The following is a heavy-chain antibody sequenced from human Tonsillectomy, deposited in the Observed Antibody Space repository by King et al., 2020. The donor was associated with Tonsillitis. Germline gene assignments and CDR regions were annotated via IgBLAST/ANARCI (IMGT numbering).Heavy chain of an antibody. V-gene: IGHV4-59*01. CDR1: GGSISSYY. Sequence: QLQESGPGLVKPSGTLSLTCTVSGGSISSYYWSWIRQPPGKGLEWIGYIYYSGSTNYNPSLKSRVTISVDTSKNQFSLKLSSVTAADTAVYYCARGVTRLFDYWGQGTLVTVSS. CDR3: ARGVTRLFDY. CDR2: IYYSGST. D-gene: IGHD4-11*01. J-gene: IGHJ4*02.